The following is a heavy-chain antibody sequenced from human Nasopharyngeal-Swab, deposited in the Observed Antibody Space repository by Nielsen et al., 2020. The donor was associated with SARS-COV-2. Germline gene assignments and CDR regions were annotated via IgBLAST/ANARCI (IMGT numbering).Heavy chain of an antibody. CDR1: CVSFRGYY. J-gene: IGHJ3*02. V-gene: IGHV4-34*01. Sequence: LLCSVYCVSFRGYYWSWIRQAPGKGLEWIGEINHSGSTNYNPSLKSRVPISVDTSKNQFSLKLSSVTAADTAVYYCARDYYDSLTGYYRIDAFDIWGQGTMVTVSS. CDR3: ARDYYDSLTGYYRIDAFDI. D-gene: IGHD3-9*01. CDR2: INHSGST.